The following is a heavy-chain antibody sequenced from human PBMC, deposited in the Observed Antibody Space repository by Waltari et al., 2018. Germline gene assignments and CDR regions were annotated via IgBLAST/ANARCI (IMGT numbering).Heavy chain of an antibody. CDR3: ARVGCGGDCYSDYFDY. V-gene: IGHV4-34*01. D-gene: IGHD2-21*01. J-gene: IGHJ4*02. CDR1: GGSFRGYY. CDR2: INHSGRT. Sequence: QVQLQQGGAGLLKPSETLSLNCAVYGGSFRGYYWSWFLQPLGKGLEWIGEINHSGRTNYNPSLKSRVTISVDTSKNQFSLKLSSVTAADTAVYYCARVGCGGDCYSDYFDYWGQGTLVTVSS.